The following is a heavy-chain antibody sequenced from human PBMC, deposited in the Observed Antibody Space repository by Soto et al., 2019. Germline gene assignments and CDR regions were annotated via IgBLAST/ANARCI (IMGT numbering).Heavy chain of an antibody. V-gene: IGHV1-69*01. Sequence: QVQLVQSGAEVKKPGSSVKVSCKASGGTFSSYAISWVRQAPGQGLEWMGGIIPIFGTANYAQKFQGRVTITAGDSASTAYMAVSSLRYEETAVYYCAREAVLKGTDMGYYYYYGMDVWGQGTTVTVSS. CDR3: AREAVLKGTDMGYYYYYGMDV. CDR2: IIPIFGTA. J-gene: IGHJ6*02. CDR1: GGTFSSYA. D-gene: IGHD5-18*01.